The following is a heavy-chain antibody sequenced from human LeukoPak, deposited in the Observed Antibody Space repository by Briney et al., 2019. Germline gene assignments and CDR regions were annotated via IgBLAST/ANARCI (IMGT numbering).Heavy chain of an antibody. CDR2: INHSGST. CDR3: ATRRAHDISGYYGA. D-gene: IGHD3-22*01. Sequence: PSETLSLTCAVYGGSFSGYYWSWIRQPPGKGLEWIGEINHSGSTNYNPSLKSRVTISVDTSKNQFSLKLSSVTAADTAVYYCATRRAHDISGYYGASGEGTLVTVSS. CDR1: GGSFSGYY. V-gene: IGHV4-34*01. J-gene: IGHJ5*02.